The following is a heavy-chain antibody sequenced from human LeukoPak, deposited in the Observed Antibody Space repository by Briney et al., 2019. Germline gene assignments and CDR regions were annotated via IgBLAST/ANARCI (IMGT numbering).Heavy chain of an antibody. CDR3: ARDGRRWLQRKGYFDY. J-gene: IGHJ4*02. Sequence: GGSLRLSCAASGFTFSSYSMNWVRQAPGKGLEWVSSINSSSSCIYYAGSVKGRFTISRDNAKNSLYLQMNSLRAEDTAVYYCARDGRRWLQRKGYFDYWGQGTLVTVSS. CDR1: GFTFSSYS. V-gene: IGHV3-21*01. D-gene: IGHD5-24*01. CDR2: INSSSSCI.